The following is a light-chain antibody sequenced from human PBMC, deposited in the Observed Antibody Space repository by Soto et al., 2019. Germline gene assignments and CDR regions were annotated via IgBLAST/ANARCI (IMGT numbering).Light chain of an antibody. V-gene: IGKV3-15*01. J-gene: IGKJ1*01. CDR2: DAS. CDR1: QYIGSA. Sequence: EVVLTHSPATLSVSPRYSSTQSDRASQYIGSAVAWYPQRSGQAPRLLIFDASVRVPTTPARFSGSVSGTEFTLTISSLESEDFAVYFCQQYGDRPRTFGQGTKVDIK. CDR3: QQYGDRPRT.